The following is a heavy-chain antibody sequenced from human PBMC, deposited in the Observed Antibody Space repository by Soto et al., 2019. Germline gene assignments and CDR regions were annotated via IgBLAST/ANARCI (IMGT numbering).Heavy chain of an antibody. D-gene: IGHD2-21*02. CDR2: IWYDGSTK. Sequence: QVQLVESGGGVVQPGRSLRLSCAASGFTFSSYGMHWVRQAPGKGLEWVAVIWYDGSTKYYADSVKGRFTISRDNSNNPLSLQMNSLRAEDTAVYYCARDFDTVVTPNWFDPWGQGTLVTVSS. V-gene: IGHV3-33*01. J-gene: IGHJ5*02. CDR1: GFTFSSYG. CDR3: ARDFDTVVTPNWFDP.